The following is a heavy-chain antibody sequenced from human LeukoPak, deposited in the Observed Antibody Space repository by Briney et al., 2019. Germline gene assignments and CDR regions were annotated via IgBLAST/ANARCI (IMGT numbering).Heavy chain of an antibody. CDR1: GYTFTGYF. D-gene: IGHD6-19*01. CDR2: INPNSGGT. J-gene: IGHJ4*02. V-gene: IGHV1-2*06. Sequence: ASVKVSCKASGYTFTGYFMHWVRQAPGQGLEWMGRINPNSGGTNYAQKFQGRVTMTRDTSISTAYMELSRLRSDDTAVYYCARVRYSSGPDYWGQGTLVTVSS. CDR3: ARVRYSSGPDY.